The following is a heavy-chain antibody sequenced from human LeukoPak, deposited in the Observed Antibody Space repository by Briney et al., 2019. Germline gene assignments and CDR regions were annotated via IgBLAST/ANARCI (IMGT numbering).Heavy chain of an antibody. CDR3: ARDSYYDYVWGSYRPWYFDY. Sequence: GGSLRLSCAASGFTFSSYSVNWVRQAPGKGLEGVSYISSSSSTIYYADSVKGRFTISRDNAKNSLYLQMNSLRDEDTAVYYCARDSYYDYVWGSYRPWYFDYWGQGTLVTVSS. D-gene: IGHD3-16*02. CDR1: GFTFSSYS. J-gene: IGHJ4*02. V-gene: IGHV3-48*02. CDR2: ISSSSSTI.